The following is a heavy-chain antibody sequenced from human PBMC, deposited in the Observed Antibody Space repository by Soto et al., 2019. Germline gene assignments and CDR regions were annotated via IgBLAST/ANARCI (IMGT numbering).Heavy chain of an antibody. CDR2: ISGSGGST. J-gene: IGHJ4*02. CDR3: AKMSPIPYYYDSSGTDLDY. D-gene: IGHD3-22*01. V-gene: IGHV3-23*01. Sequence: EVHLLESGGGLVQPGGSLRLSCAASGFTFSSYAMSWVRQAPGKGLEWVSGISGSGGSTYYADSVKGRFTISRDNSKNTLYVQMTRLRAEATAVYYCAKMSPIPYYYDSSGTDLDYWGQGTLVTVSS. CDR1: GFTFSSYA.